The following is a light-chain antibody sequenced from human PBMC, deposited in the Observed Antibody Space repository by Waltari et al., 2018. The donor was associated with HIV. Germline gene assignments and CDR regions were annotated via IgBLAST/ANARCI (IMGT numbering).Light chain of an antibody. Sequence: QSVLAQPPSASGTPGQRVTISCSGSTSTIGGNTVSWYQQLPGTAPKLLIYSNNERPSGVPDRLSGSTSGTSASLVISGLQSEDEADYYCAAWDDSLKGGAFGTGTKVTVL. CDR3: AAWDDSLKGGA. CDR2: SNN. J-gene: IGLJ1*01. V-gene: IGLV1-44*01. CDR1: TSTIGGNT.